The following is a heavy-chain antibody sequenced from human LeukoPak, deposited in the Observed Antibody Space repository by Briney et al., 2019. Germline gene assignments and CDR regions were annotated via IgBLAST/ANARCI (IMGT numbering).Heavy chain of an antibody. CDR1: GFTFSSYA. V-gene: IGHV3-23*01. J-gene: IGHJ4*02. CDR3: ASGNWNPAYYFDY. D-gene: IGHD1-1*01. CDR2: ISGSGGST. Sequence: GGSLRLSCAASGFTFSSYAMSWVRQAPGKGLEWVSVISGSGGSTYYADSVKGRFTISRDNSKNTLYLQMNSLRAEDTAVYYCASGNWNPAYYFDYWGQGTLITVSS.